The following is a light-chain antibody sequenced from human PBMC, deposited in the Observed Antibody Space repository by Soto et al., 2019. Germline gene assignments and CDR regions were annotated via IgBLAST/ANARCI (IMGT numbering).Light chain of an antibody. CDR3: QTWGAGIVV. Sequence: QPVLTQSPSASASLGASVKLTCTLSSGHSNYAIAWHQQQSEKGPRYLMKLNSDGSHSKGDGIPDRFSGSSSGAERYLTISGLESGDEADYYCQTWGAGIVVFGGGSKLTV. V-gene: IGLV4-69*01. CDR1: SGHSNYA. J-gene: IGLJ2*01. CDR2: LNSDGSH.